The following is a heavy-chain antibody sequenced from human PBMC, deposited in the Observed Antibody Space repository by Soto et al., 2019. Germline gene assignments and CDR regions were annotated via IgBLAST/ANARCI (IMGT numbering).Heavy chain of an antibody. V-gene: IGHV3-64*01. CDR2: ISSNGGST. D-gene: IGHD2-2*01. Sequence: GGSLRLSCAASGFTFSSYAMHWVRQAPGKGLEYVSAISSNGGSTYYANSVKGRFTISRDNAKNTLYLQMDSLRAEDTAVYYCARFIVVVPAAMFDYWGKGTLVTVSS. J-gene: IGHJ4*02. CDR1: GFTFSSYA. CDR3: ARFIVVVPAAMFDY.